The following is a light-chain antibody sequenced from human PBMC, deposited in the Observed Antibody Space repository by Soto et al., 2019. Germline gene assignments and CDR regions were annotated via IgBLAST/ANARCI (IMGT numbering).Light chain of an antibody. CDR1: NSDVGIYDF. CDR3: SSYTSSSTDVV. CDR2: EVS. J-gene: IGLJ2*01. V-gene: IGLV2-14*01. Sequence: QSALTQPASVSGTPGQSITISCTGSNSDVGIYDFVSWYQHHPGRAPKLIVSEVSHRPSGVSNRFSGSKSGNTASLTISGLQAEDEADYYCSSYTSSSTDVVFGGGTKLTVL.